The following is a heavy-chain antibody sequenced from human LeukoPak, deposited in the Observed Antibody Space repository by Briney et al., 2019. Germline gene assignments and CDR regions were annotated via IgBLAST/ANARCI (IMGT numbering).Heavy chain of an antibody. J-gene: IGHJ4*02. CDR3: AKYYAAAGSFDY. Sequence: GGSLRLSCAASGFTFSNYGMTWVRQAPGKGLEWVSSISGSAATISYADSVKGRFTISRDNSKNTLYLQMNSLRAEDTAVYYCAKYYAAAGSFDYWGQGTLVTVSS. CDR1: GFTFSNYG. V-gene: IGHV3-23*01. D-gene: IGHD6-13*01. CDR2: ISGSAATI.